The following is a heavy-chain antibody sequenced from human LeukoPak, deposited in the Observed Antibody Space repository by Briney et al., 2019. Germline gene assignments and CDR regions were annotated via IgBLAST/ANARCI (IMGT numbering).Heavy chain of an antibody. V-gene: IGHV1-24*01. J-gene: IGHJ4*02. D-gene: IGHD1-26*01. CDR2: FDPEDGET. Sequence: ASVKVSCKVSGYTLTELSMHWVRQAPGKGLEWMGGFDPEDGETIYAQKFQGRVTMTEDTSTDTAYMGLSSLRSEDTAVYYCATTPRKWELLDYWGQGTLVTVSS. CDR1: GYTLTELS. CDR3: ATTPRKWELLDY.